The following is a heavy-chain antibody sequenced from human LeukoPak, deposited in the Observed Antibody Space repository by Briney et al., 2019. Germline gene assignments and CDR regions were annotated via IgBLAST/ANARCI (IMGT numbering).Heavy chain of an antibody. CDR3: AKRDSSGHFDY. CDR2: IKKDGSEK. CDR1: GFTFSSYW. V-gene: IGHV3-7*01. Sequence: GGSLRLSCAASGFTFSSYWMSWVRQAPGKGLEWVANIKKDGSEKYYEDSVKGRFTISRDNAKNSLYLQMNSLRAEDTAVYYCAKRDSSGHFDYWGQGTLVTVSS. D-gene: IGHD3-22*01. J-gene: IGHJ4*02.